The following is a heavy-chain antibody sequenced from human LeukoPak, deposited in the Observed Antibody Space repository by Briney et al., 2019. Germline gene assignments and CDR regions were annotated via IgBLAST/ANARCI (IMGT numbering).Heavy chain of an antibody. CDR3: TTGWNPRGYYYGMDV. V-gene: IGHV3-15*01. CDR2: IKSKTDGGTT. J-gene: IGHJ6*02. Sequence: GGSLRLSCAASGFTFSNAWMSWVRQAPGKGLEWVGRIKSKTDGGTTDYAAPVKGRFTISRDDSKNTLYLQMNSLKTEDTAVCYCTTGWNPRGYYYGMDVWGQGTTVTVSS. D-gene: IGHD1-1*01. CDR1: GFTFSNAW.